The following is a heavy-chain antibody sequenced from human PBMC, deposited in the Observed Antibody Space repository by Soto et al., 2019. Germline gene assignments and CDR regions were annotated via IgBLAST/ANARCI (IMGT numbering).Heavy chain of an antibody. CDR3: ARFIVATISPFSLCDG. D-gene: IGHD5-12*01. V-gene: IGHV1-3*01. Sequence: ASVKVSCKASGYTFTSYAMHWVRQAPGQRLEWMGWINAGNGNTKYSQKFQGRVTITRDTSASTAYMELSSLRSEDTAVYYCARFIVATISPFSLCDGWGQRSTVTGSS. J-gene: IGHJ6*02. CDR1: GYTFTSYA. CDR2: INAGNGNT.